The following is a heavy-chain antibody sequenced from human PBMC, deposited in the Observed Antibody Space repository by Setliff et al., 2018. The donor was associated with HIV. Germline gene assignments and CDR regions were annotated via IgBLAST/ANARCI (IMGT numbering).Heavy chain of an antibody. Sequence: SETLSLTCTVSGGSISTYFWTWIRQPPGKGLEWIGYIYTSGSTNCNPSLKSRVTISVDTSKNQFSLKLSSVTAADTAVYYCARGSFIGDYYYFDYWGQGTLVTVLL. D-gene: IGHD3-10*01. CDR1: GGSISTYF. J-gene: IGHJ4*02. V-gene: IGHV4-4*08. CDR2: IYTSGST. CDR3: ARGSFIGDYYYFDY.